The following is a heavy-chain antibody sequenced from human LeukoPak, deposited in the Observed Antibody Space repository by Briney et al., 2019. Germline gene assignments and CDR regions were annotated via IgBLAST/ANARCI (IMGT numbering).Heavy chain of an antibody. D-gene: IGHD3-3*01. V-gene: IGHV1-2*02. J-gene: IGHJ3*02. CDR3: ASRAYYDFWSGYSNDAFDI. Sequence: ASVKVSCKASGHTFTDYYMHWVRQAPGQGLEWMGWINPNSGGTNYAQKFQGRVTMTRDTSISTAYMELSTLRSDDTAVYYCASRAYYDFWSGYSNDAFDIWGQGTMVTVSS. CDR2: INPNSGGT. CDR1: GHTFTDYY.